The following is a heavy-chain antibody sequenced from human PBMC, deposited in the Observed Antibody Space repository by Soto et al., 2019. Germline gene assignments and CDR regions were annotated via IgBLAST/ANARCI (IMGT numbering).Heavy chain of an antibody. CDR1: GYTFNGYY. CDR3: ARSDCSSVRCPPYYFDF. D-gene: IGHD6-13*01. J-gene: IGHJ4*02. CDR2: VDPNNGAT. V-gene: IGHV1-2*02. Sequence: VQLVQSGSEVRKPGASVKLSCQASGYTFNGYYIHWVRQVPGQGLEWLGWVDPNNGATDFAQKLRGRISMARDTALRAVYLELSRLRSDDTAIYFFARSDCSSVRCPPYYFDFWGQGALVTVSS.